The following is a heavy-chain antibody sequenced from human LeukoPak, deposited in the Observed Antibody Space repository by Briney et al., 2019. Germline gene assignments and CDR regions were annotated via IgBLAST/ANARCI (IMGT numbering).Heavy chain of an antibody. CDR2: IYSGGST. V-gene: IGHV3-66*01. D-gene: IGHD6-13*01. J-gene: IGHJ6*02. Sequence: PGGSLRLSCAASGFTVSSNYMSWVRQAPGKGLEWVSVIYSGGSTYYADSVKGRFTISRDNSKNTLYLQMNSLRAEDTAVYYCARESILIAAAGQSYYYGMDVWGQGTTVTVSS. CDR3: ARESILIAAAGQSYYYGMDV. CDR1: GFTVSSNY.